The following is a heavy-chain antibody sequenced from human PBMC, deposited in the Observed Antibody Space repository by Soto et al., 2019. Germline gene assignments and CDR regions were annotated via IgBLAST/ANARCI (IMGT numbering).Heavy chain of an antibody. Sequence: SHTLSLSCTAAGGSMRSYTRGWIRQPPGKGLEWIGHIYYSGSTNYNPSLKSRVTISVDTSKNRFSLKLRSVTAADTAVYYCARDHGGIDYWGQGTRVTVSS. J-gene: IGHJ4*02. CDR1: GGSMRSYT. CDR3: ARDHGGIDY. V-gene: IGHV4-59*01. D-gene: IGHD2-15*01. CDR2: IYYSGST.